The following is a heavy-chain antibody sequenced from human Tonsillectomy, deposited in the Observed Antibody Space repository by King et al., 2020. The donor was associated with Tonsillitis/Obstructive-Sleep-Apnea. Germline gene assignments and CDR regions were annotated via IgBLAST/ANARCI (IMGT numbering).Heavy chain of an antibody. CDR3: AVPYCSSTTCYSDAFDI. J-gene: IGHJ3*02. D-gene: IGHD2-2*01. CDR2: IWYDGSNY. V-gene: IGHV3-33*01. CDR1: GFTFSSYG. Sequence: VQLVESGGGVVQPGRSLRLSCAASGFTFSSYGMHWVRQAPGKGLEWVAVIWYDGSNYYYADSVKGRFTISRDNSKNTLYLQMNSLRAEDTAVYYCAVPYCSSTTCYSDAFDIWGQGTIVTVSS.